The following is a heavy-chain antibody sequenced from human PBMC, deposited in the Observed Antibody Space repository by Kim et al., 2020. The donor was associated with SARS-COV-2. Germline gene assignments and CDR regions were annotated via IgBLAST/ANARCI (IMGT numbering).Heavy chain of an antibody. Sequence: KSRVTISVGTSKNQFSLKLSSVTAADTAVYYCARDGRLGLIAAAGTAFDYWGQGTLVTVSS. J-gene: IGHJ4*02. CDR3: ARDGRLGLIAAAGTAFDY. D-gene: IGHD6-13*01. V-gene: IGHV4-39*07.